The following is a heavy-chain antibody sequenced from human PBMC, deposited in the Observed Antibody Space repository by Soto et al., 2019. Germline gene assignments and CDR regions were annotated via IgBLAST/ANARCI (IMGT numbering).Heavy chain of an antibody. J-gene: IGHJ3*02. CDR1: GLPVSRNQ. CDR3: ARDRPGDEGDGFDI. Sequence: EVPLVETGGGLIQPGGSLRLSCAASGLPVSRNQMNWVRQAPGKGLEWVSVLYSGGSTHYAGSVKGRFIISRDNSKNTLYLQINSLRVEDTAVYYCARDRPGDEGDGFDIWGHGTMVTVSS. CDR2: LYSGGST. D-gene: IGHD3-10*01. V-gene: IGHV3-53*02.